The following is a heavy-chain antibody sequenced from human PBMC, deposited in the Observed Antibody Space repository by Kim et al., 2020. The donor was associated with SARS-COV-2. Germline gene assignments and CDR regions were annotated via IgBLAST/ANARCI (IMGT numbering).Heavy chain of an antibody. Sequence: VKGRFTISRDNAKNSLYLQMNSLRAEDTAVYYCARDLYYYDSSGYGLGGYWGQGTLVTVSS. CDR3: ARDLYYYDSSGYGLGGY. V-gene: IGHV3-11*06. D-gene: IGHD3-22*01. J-gene: IGHJ4*02.